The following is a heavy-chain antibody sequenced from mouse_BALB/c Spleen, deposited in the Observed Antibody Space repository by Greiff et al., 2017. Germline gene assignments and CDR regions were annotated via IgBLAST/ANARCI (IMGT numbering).Heavy chain of an antibody. CDR2: INSNGGST. CDR3: ARGPLFAY. Sequence: EVKLMESGGGLVQPGGSLKLSCAASGFTFSSYGMSWVRQTPDKRLELVATINSNGGSTYYPDSVKGRFTISRDNAKNTLYLQMSSLKSEDTAMYYCARGPLFAYWGQGTLVTVSA. V-gene: IGHV5-6-3*01. CDR1: GFTFSSYG. J-gene: IGHJ3*01.